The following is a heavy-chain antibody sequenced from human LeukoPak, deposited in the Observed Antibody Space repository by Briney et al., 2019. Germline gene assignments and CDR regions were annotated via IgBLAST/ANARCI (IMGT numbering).Heavy chain of an antibody. CDR2: IIPSGHTT. D-gene: IGHD4/OR15-4a*01. V-gene: IGHV3-23*01. J-gene: IGHJ4*02. Sequence: GGSLRLSCVASGFTFSSHGMNWARQAPGKGLEWVSGIIPSGHTTYYADSVRGRFTISRDNSKNTLYLQMNSLRAEDTAVYYCARRAGAYSHPYDYWGQGTLVTVSS. CDR3: ARRAGAYSHPYDY. CDR1: GFTFSSHG.